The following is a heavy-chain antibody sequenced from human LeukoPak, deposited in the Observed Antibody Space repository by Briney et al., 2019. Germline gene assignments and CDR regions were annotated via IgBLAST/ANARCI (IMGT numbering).Heavy chain of an antibody. CDR1: GFTFSSYS. CDR3: ARSYYDSISGFDY. CDR2: ISSSSSTI. Sequence: GGSLRLSCAASGFTFSSYSMNWVRQAPGKGLEWVSYISSSSSTICYADSVKGRFTISRDNAKNSLYLQMNSLRDEDTAVYYCARSYYDSISGFDYWGQGTLVTVSS. D-gene: IGHD3-22*01. J-gene: IGHJ4*02. V-gene: IGHV3-48*02.